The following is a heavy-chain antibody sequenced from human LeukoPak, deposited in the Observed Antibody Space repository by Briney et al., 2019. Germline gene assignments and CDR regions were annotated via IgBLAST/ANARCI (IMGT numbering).Heavy chain of an antibody. Sequence: ASVKVFCKGTCFTFSNYGIKWGGQAPGQGLEGMGWISAYNGNTAYAQKLQGRVTMTTDTSTSTDYLELRSLRSDDTAVYYCARDRWTDYYMPDFDYWGQGTLVIVSS. CDR2: ISAYNGNT. J-gene: IGHJ4*02. D-gene: IGHD1-26*01. V-gene: IGHV1-18*01. CDR3: ARDRWTDYYMPDFDY. CDR1: CFTFSNYG.